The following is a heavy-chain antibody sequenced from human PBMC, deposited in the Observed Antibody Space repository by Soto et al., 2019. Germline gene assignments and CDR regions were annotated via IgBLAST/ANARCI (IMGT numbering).Heavy chain of an antibody. CDR2: ISAYNGNT. CDR1: GYTFTSYG. Sequence: GASVKVSCKASGYTFTSYGISWVRQAPGQGLEWMGWISAYNGNTNYAQKLQGRVTMTTDTSTSTAYMELRSLRSDDTAVYYCARDYGDYSWDAFDIWGQGAMVTVSS. D-gene: IGHD4-17*01. J-gene: IGHJ3*02. V-gene: IGHV1-18*04. CDR3: ARDYGDYSWDAFDI.